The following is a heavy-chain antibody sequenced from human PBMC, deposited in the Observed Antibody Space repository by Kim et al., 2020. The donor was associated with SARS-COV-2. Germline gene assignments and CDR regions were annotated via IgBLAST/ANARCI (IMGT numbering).Heavy chain of an antibody. CDR1: GYTFTSYY. Sequence: ASVKVSCKASGYTFTSYYMHWVRQAPGQGLEWMGIINPSGGSTSYAQKFQGRVTMTRDTSTSTVYMELSSLRSEDTAVYYCARDQGGSYYFDAFDIWGQGTMVTVSS. J-gene: IGHJ3*02. V-gene: IGHV1-46*01. CDR2: INPSGGST. CDR3: ARDQGGSYYFDAFDI. D-gene: IGHD1-26*01.